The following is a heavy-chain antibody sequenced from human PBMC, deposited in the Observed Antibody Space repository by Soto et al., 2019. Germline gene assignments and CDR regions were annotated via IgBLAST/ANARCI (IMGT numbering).Heavy chain of an antibody. Sequence: LSLTCTVSGGSIISDYWSWIRQPPGKGLEWIGYISYSGSTNYNPSLKSLVTISVDTSKNQFSLKLFSVTAADTAVYYCARVLSGSSLFDYWGQGTLVTVSS. CDR1: GGSIISDY. V-gene: IGHV4-59*01. D-gene: IGHD1-26*01. CDR3: ARVLSGSSLFDY. CDR2: ISYSGST. J-gene: IGHJ4*02.